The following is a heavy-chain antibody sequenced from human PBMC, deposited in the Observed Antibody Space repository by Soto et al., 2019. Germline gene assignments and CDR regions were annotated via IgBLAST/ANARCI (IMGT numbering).Heavy chain of an antibody. Sequence: SETLSLTGAVSGASMSSTSYYWGWNRQTPGKGLEWIGNIYYSGSTQYNPSLKSRVAISVDTSKNQFSLKLNSVTAADTAVYYCARRRDCTHGVCFFACFAPRGQRTLVTVSS. CDR2: IYYSGST. V-gene: IGHV4-39*01. J-gene: IGHJ5*02. CDR1: GASMSSTSYY. D-gene: IGHD2-8*01. CDR3: ARRRDCTHGVCFFACFAP.